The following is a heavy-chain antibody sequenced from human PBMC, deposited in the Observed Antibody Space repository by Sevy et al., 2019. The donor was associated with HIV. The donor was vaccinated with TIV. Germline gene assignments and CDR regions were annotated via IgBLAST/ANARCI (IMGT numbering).Heavy chain of an antibody. CDR1: GFTFSSYG. CDR3: ARDQQGSSWYPQGMDV. J-gene: IGHJ6*02. Sequence: GGSLRLSCAASGFTFSSYGMHWVRQAPGKGLEWVAAIWYDGSNKYYADSVKGRFTISRDNSKNTLYLQMNSLRAEDTAVYYCARDQQGSSWYPQGMDVWGQGTTVTVSS. V-gene: IGHV3-33*01. CDR2: IWYDGSNK. D-gene: IGHD6-13*01.